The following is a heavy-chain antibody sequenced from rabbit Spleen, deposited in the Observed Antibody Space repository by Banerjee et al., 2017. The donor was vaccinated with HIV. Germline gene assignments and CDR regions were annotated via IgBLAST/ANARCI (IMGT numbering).Heavy chain of an antibody. CDR2: IDIGSSGFT. Sequence: QSLEESGGGLVKPGASLTLTCTASGLDFSGDSYDSYMCWVRQAPGKGLEWIACIDIGSSGFTYFASWAKGRFTISKTSSTTVTLQMTSLTAADTATYFCVRDDYAADVGGSYHNDINLWGPGTLVTVS. J-gene: IGHJ4*01. CDR1: GLDFSGDSY. D-gene: IGHD8-1*01. V-gene: IGHV1S40*01. CDR3: VRDDYAADVGGSYHNDINL.